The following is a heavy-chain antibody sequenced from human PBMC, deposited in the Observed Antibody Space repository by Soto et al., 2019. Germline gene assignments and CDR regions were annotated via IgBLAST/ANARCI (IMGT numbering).Heavy chain of an antibody. V-gene: IGHV3-74*01. CDR1: RFTFSSSC. CDR3: ARDFRYGLDY. D-gene: IGHD1-20*01. J-gene: IGHJ4*02. CDR2: INSDGSST. Sequence: PXGSLRLSCAASRFTFSSSCMHWVRQAPGKGLVWVSRINSDGSSTSYADSVKGRFTISRDNAKNTLYLQMNSLRAEDTAVYYCARDFRYGLDYWGQGTLVTVSS.